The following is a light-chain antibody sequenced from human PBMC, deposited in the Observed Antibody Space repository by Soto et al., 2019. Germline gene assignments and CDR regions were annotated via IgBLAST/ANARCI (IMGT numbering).Light chain of an antibody. CDR3: QQAYSFPIT. Sequence: DVQMTQSPSSHSSSXVGRXTXXXXASQDIAGYLAWYQHKPGRTPELLIHGASRLQSGVPARFSGSGSGTDFTLSINSLQPEDFATYYCQQAYSFPITFGQGTRLEIK. V-gene: IGKV1-12*01. J-gene: IGKJ5*01. CDR2: GAS. CDR1: QDIAGY.